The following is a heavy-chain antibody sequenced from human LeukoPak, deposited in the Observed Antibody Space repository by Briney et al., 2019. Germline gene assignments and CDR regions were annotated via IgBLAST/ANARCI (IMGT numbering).Heavy chain of an antibody. V-gene: IGHV1-18*01. J-gene: IGHJ4*02. D-gene: IGHD2-2*01. CDR1: GYTFTIYG. CDR3: ARGFETYCSSTSCFDFDY. Sequence: ASVTVSFKASGYTFTIYGISWVRQAPGPGLEWMGWISAYNGNTNYAQKLQGRVTMTPDTSTSTAYMELRSLRSDDTAVYYCARGFETYCSSTSCFDFDYWGQGTLVTVSS. CDR2: ISAYNGNT.